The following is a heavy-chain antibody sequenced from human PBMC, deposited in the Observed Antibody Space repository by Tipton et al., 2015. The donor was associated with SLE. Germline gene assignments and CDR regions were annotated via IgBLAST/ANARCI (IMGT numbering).Heavy chain of an antibody. J-gene: IGHJ4*02. D-gene: IGHD2-8*01. CDR1: GYSMSGGYY. V-gene: IGHV4-38-2*01. CDR3: VRLRSKVLIDY. Sequence: TLSLTCSVSGYSMSGGYYWGCIRQPPGKGLEWIGTIYYSGSTYYYPSLKSRITISVDTSKNQFSLEVRSVTAADTAVYYCVRLRSKVLIDYWGQGTLVTVSS. CDR2: IYYSGST.